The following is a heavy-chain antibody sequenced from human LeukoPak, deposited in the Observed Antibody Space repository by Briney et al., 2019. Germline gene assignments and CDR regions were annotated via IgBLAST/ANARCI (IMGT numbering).Heavy chain of an antibody. V-gene: IGHV3-21*01. D-gene: IGHD3-3*01. Sequence: PGGSLRLSCAASGFTFSSYSMNWVRQAPGKGLEWVSSISSSSSYIYYADSVKGRFTISRDNAKNSLYLQMNSLRAEDTAVYYCASLRLGYYDFWSGTDFDYWGQGTLVTVSS. J-gene: IGHJ4*02. CDR2: ISSSSSYI. CDR1: GFTFSSYS. CDR3: ASLRLGYYDFWSGTDFDY.